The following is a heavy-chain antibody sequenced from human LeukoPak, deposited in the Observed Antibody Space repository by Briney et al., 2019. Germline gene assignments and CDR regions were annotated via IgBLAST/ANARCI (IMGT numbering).Heavy chain of an antibody. J-gene: IGHJ3*02. CDR3: AKGDGDYEDAFDI. V-gene: IGHV3-23*01. D-gene: IGHD4-17*01. CDR2: ISGSGGST. CDR1: GYPLSRYA. Sequence: GGSQRLFCAPSGYPLSRYAMSWLRQAPGKGLEWLSAISGSGGSTYYADSVKGRFTISRDNSKNTLYLQMKSMRAEDTAVYYCAKGDGDYEDAFDIWGQGTMVTVSS.